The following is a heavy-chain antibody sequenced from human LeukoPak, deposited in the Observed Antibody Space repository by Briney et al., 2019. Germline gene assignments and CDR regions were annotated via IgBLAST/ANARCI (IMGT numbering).Heavy chain of an antibody. CDR2: ISGSGGST. V-gene: IGHV3-23*01. CDR3: AKTTSYGYGSGSLGDY. D-gene: IGHD3-10*01. CDR1: GFTFSNYA. Sequence: GGSLRLSCAASGFTFSNYAMSWVRQAPGKGLEWVSAISGSGGSTYYADSVKGRFTISRDNSKNTLYLQMNSLRAEDTAVYYCAKTTSYGYGSGSLGDYWGQGTLVTVSS. J-gene: IGHJ4*02.